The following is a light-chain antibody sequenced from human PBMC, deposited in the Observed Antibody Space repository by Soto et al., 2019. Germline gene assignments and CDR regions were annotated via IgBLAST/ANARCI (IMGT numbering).Light chain of an antibody. J-gene: IGKJ2*01. Sequence: DIQMTQSPSSLSASEGDRVTITCRASQSTSSYLNWYQQKPGKAPKLLIYAAYSLQSGVTSSFSGSRSGTDVTLTISSLQPEDFATYYCQQSYSTRYTFGKGTKLVIK. CDR2: AAY. CDR3: QQSYSTRYT. CDR1: QSTSSY. V-gene: IGKV1-39*01.